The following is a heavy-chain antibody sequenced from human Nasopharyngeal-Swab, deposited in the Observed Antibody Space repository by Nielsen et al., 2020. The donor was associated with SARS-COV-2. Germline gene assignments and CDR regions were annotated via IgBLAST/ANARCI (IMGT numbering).Heavy chain of an antibody. V-gene: IGHV7-4-1*02. CDR1: GYTFTSYA. Sequence: ASVKVSCKASGYTFTSYAMNWVRQAPGQGLEWMGWINTNTGNPTYAQGFTGRFVFSLDTSVSTAYLQISSLKAEDTAVYYCARDTSTTIFGVVITTYYYDMDVWGQGTTVTVSS. CDR2: INTNTGNP. CDR3: ARDTSTTIFGVVITTYYYDMDV. D-gene: IGHD3-3*01. J-gene: IGHJ6*02.